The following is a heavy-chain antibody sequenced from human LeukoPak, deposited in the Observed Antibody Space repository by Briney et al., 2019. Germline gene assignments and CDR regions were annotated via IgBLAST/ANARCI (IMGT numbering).Heavy chain of an antibody. J-gene: IGHJ2*01. CDR1: GYTFTSYY. CDR2: INPNSGGT. Sequence: ASVKVSCKASGYTFTSYYMHWVRQAPGQGLEWMGWINPNSGGTNYAQKFQGRVTMTRDTSISTAYMELSRLRSDDTAVYYCARDVFHYYDSSGSRYFDLWGRGTLVTVSS. V-gene: IGHV1-2*02. D-gene: IGHD3-22*01. CDR3: ARDVFHYYDSSGSRYFDL.